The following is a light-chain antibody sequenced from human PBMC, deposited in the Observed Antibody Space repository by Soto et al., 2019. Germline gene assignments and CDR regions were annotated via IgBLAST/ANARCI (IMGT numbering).Light chain of an antibody. Sequence: EIVLTQSPATLSLSPGERATLSCRASQSVSSYLAWYQQKPGQAPRLLIYDASNRATGIPARFSGSGSGTDFTLTISSLEPEDFAVYYCQQYANLPPYTFGQGTKLEIK. V-gene: IGKV3-11*01. J-gene: IGKJ2*01. CDR1: QSVSSY. CDR2: DAS. CDR3: QQYANLPPYT.